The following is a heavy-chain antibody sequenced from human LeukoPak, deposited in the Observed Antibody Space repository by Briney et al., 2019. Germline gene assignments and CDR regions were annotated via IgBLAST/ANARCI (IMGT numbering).Heavy chain of an antibody. CDR3: ARGTTYYYDSSGYYYNWFDP. V-gene: IGHV4-34*01. Sequence: SETXXLTCAVYGGSFSGYYWSWIRQPPGKGLEWIGEINNSGNTNYNPSLKSRVTISVGTSKNQFSLKLSSVTAADTAVYYCARGTTYYYDSSGYYYNWFDPWGQGTLVTVSS. CDR1: GGSFSGYY. CDR2: INNSGNT. J-gene: IGHJ5*02. D-gene: IGHD3-22*01.